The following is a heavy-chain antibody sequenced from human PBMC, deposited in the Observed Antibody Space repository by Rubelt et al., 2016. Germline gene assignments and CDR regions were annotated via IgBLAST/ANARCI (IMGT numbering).Heavy chain of an antibody. CDR3: AREGVKGSRKDGMDV. CDR2: ISASNANT. V-gene: IGHV1-18*01. Sequence: QVQLVQSGAEVKKPGASVKVSCKASGYTFTSYGISWVRQAPGHGLEWMGWISASNANTNYAQKLQGRVTMTTDTATSTAYMELRSLRSDDTAVYYCAREGVKGSRKDGMDVWGQGTTVTVSS. D-gene: IGHD2-8*01. J-gene: IGHJ6*02. CDR1: GYTFTSYG.